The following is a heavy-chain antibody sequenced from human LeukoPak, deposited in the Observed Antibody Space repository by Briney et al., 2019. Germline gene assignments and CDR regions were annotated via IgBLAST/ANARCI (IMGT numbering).Heavy chain of an antibody. V-gene: IGHV3-21*01. CDR2: ISSSSSSYI. Sequence: GGSLRLSCAASGFTFSSYSMNWVRQAPGKGLEWVSPISSSSSSYIYYADSVKGRFTISRDNAKNSLYLQMNSLRAEDTAVYYCARGRRIAAAGLYYFDYWGQGTLVTVSS. J-gene: IGHJ4*02. CDR1: GFTFSSYS. CDR3: ARGRRIAAAGLYYFDY. D-gene: IGHD6-13*01.